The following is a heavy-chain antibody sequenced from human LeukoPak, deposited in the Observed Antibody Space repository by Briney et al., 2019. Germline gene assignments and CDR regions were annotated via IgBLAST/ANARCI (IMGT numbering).Heavy chain of an antibody. CDR1: GYTLTELS. Sequence: GASVKVSCKVSGYTLTELSMHWVRQAPGKGLEWMGGFDPEDGETIYAQKFQGRVTMTEDTSTDTAYMELSSLRSEDTAVYYCATVGCSSTSCYKGSYYYYGMDVWGQGTTVTVPS. V-gene: IGHV1-24*01. CDR3: ATVGCSSTSCYKGSYYYYGMDV. CDR2: FDPEDGET. D-gene: IGHD2-2*02. J-gene: IGHJ6*02.